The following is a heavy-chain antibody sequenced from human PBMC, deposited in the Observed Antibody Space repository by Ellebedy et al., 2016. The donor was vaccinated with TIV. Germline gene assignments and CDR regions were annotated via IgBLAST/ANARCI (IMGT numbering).Heavy chain of an antibody. CDR3: ASSPSQGY. V-gene: IGHV3-23*03. D-gene: IGHD6-19*01. J-gene: IGHJ4*02. CDR1: GFPFSSYA. Sequence: GESLKISCAASGFPFSSYAMSWVRRAPGKGLEWVSVIYSGGNTFYAESVKGRFTISRDSSQNTLYLQMDSLRAEDTAVYYCASSPSQGYWGQGTLVTVSS. CDR2: IYSGGNT.